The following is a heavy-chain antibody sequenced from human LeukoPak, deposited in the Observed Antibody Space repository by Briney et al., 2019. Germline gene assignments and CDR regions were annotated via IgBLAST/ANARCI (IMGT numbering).Heavy chain of an antibody. CDR2: ITNSGGTT. CDR3: AKDPPHASWLFYY. D-gene: IGHD5-12*01. CDR1: GFTFSSYA. J-gene: IGHJ4*02. V-gene: IGHV3-23*01. Sequence: PGGSLRLSCAASGFTFSSYAMSWVRQAPGKGLEWVSAITNSGGTTYYADSVKGRFTISRDNSKNTLYLQMNSLIAEDPAVYYCAKDPPHASWLFYYWGQGTLVTVSS.